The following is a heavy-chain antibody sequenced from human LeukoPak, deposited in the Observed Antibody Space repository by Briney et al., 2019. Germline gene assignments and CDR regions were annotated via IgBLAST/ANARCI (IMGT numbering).Heavy chain of an antibody. J-gene: IGHJ5*02. CDR3: AKSPPTYYYGSGSYAHNWLDP. CDR2: ISYDGSNK. CDR1: GFTFSSYG. Sequence: GGSLRLSCAASGFTFSSYGMHWVRQAPGKGLEWVAVISYDGSNKYYADSVKGRFTISRDNSKNTLYLQMNSLRAEDTAVYYCAKSPPTYYYGSGSYAHNWLDPWGQGTLVTVSS. D-gene: IGHD3-10*01. V-gene: IGHV3-30*18.